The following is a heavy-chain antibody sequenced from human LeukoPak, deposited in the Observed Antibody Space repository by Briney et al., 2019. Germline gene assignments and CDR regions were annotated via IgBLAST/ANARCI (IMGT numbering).Heavy chain of an antibody. D-gene: IGHD3-10*01. V-gene: IGHV3-73*01. Sequence: GGSLRLSCAASGFTFSGSAMHWVRQASGKGLEWVGRIRSKANSYATAYAASVKGRFTISRDDSKNTAYLQMNSLKTEDTAVYYCTRLDKVQGVTTWGQGTLVTVSS. CDR1: GFTFSGSA. CDR3: TRLDKVQGVTT. J-gene: IGHJ4*02. CDR2: IRSKANSYAT.